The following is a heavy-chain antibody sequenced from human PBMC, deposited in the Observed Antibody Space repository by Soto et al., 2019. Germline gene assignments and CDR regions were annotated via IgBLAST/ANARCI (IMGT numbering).Heavy chain of an antibody. Sequence: GGSLRLSCAASGFTFSSYAMHWVRQAPGKGLEWVAVISYDGSNKYYADSVKGRFTISRDNSKNTLYLQMNSLRAEDTAVYYCARGLGDFWSGFETYYYYGMDVWGQGTTVTVSS. V-gene: IGHV3-30-3*01. CDR2: ISYDGSNK. CDR3: ARGLGDFWSGFETYYYYGMDV. CDR1: GFTFSSYA. D-gene: IGHD3-3*01. J-gene: IGHJ6*02.